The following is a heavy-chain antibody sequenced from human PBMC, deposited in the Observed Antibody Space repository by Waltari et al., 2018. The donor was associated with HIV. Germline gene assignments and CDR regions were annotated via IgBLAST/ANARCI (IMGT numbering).Heavy chain of an antibody. D-gene: IGHD1-1*01. Sequence: QLVESGGGLVQTGGSLRLSCTAPGFSFSRHGSGWVRQAPGKGLEWVANIKEDGSERNYVDSVRGRFTISRDNAKNSVYLQMKSLRVEDTAVYFCARENDFGTIFLNYYYGMDVWGRGTSVTVSS. CDR1: GFSFSRHG. J-gene: IGHJ6*02. V-gene: IGHV3-7*01. CDR2: IKEDGSER. CDR3: ARENDFGTIFLNYYYGMDV.